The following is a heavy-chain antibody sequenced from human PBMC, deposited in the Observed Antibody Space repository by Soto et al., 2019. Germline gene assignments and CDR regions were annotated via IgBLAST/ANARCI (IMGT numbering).Heavy chain of an antibody. CDR3: AGDGTASSSWYGNLDY. CDR2: IIPILGIA. J-gene: IGHJ4*02. V-gene: IGHV1-69*08. D-gene: IGHD6-13*01. Sequence: QVQLVQSGAEVKKPGSSVKVSCKASGGTFSSYTISWVRQAPGQGLEWMGRIIPILGIANYAQKFQGRVTIAADKSTSTAYMALSSVRSEDTAVYYCAGDGTASSSWYGNLDYWGQGTLVTVSS. CDR1: GGTFSSYT.